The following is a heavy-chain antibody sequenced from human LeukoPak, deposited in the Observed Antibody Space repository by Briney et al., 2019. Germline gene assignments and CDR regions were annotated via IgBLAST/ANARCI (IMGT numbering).Heavy chain of an antibody. CDR3: AREGDVVPYYFDY. J-gene: IGHJ4*02. Sequence: PGGSLRLSCAASGFTFSSSGMHWVRQAPGRGLEWVAFIRFDGTTKYYAQSVRGRFTISRDNSKNTLGLQMNSLRAEDTAVYYCAREGDVVPYYFDYWGQGTLVTVSS. CDR1: GFTFSSSG. CDR2: IRFDGTTK. V-gene: IGHV3-30*02. D-gene: IGHD2-2*01.